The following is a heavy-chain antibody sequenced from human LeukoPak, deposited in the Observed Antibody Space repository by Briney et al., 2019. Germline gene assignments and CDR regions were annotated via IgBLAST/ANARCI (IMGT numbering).Heavy chain of an antibody. CDR1: GYTFTGYY. J-gene: IGHJ4*02. CDR3: ARGITMVRGVIAFDY. D-gene: IGHD3-10*01. Sequence: ASVKVSXKASGYTFTGYYMHWVRQAPGQGLEWMGRINPNSGGTNYAQKFQGRVTMTRDTSISTAYMELSRLRSDDTAVYYCARGITMVRGVIAFDYWGQGTLVTVSS. CDR2: INPNSGGT. V-gene: IGHV1-2*06.